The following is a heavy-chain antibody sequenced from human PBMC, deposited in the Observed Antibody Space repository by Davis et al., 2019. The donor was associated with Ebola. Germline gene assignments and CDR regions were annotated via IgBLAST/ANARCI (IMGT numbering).Heavy chain of an antibody. CDR1: GCSISSSSYY. CDR2: IYYSGST. D-gene: IGHD6-19*01. Sequence: SETLSLTCTVSGCSISSSSYYWGWLRQPPGKGLEWIGNIYYSGSTNYNPSLKRRVTISVDTSMNQFSLKLSSVTAADTAVYYCARRTNTGWYYYLDYWGQGILVTVSS. J-gene: IGHJ4*02. V-gene: IGHV4-39*01. CDR3: ARRTNTGWYYYLDY.